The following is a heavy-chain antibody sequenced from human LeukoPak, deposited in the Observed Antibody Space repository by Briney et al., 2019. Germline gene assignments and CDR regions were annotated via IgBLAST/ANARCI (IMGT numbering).Heavy chain of an antibody. CDR3: ARVGWDDGAFDY. V-gene: IGHV1-18*01. CDR2: ISADDGNT. J-gene: IGHJ4*02. Sequence: ASVKVSCKASGYTFTSYGISWVRQAPGQGLEWMGWISADDGNTNYAQKLQGRVTMTTDTSTSTAYMELRSLRADDTAVYYCARVGWDDGAFDYWGQGTLVTVSS. D-gene: IGHD1-26*01. CDR1: GYTFTSYG.